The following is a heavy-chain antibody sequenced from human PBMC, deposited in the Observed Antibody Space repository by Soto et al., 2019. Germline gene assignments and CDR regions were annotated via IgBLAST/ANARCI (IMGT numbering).Heavy chain of an antibody. CDR2: INPDNANT. CDR1: GYTFISRA. D-gene: IGHD2-15*01. CDR3: AREPGSGHYFDY. J-gene: IGHJ4*02. V-gene: IGHV1-3*01. Sequence: QVQLVQSGAEVKKPGASVKISCEASGYTFISRALHWVRQAPGQRLEWMGWINPDNANTKYSQNFQGRVTFTWDTSATTAYMELSSLRSEDTAVYFCAREPGSGHYFDYWGQGTLVTVSS.